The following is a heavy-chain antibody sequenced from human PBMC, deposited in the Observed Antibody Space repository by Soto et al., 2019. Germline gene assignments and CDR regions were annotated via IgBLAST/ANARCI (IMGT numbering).Heavy chain of an antibody. D-gene: IGHD3-16*01. CDR1: GYTFTGYY. CDR2: INPNSGGT. CDR3: ERVGSSYSYGMDV. Sequence: QVQLVQSGAEVKKPGASVKVSCKASGYTFTGYYMHWVRQAPGQGLESMGWINPNSGGTNYAQKFQVWVTMTSDTSISTAYMELSRLRSDDTAVYYCERVGSSYSYGMDVWGQGTTVTVSS. J-gene: IGHJ6*02. V-gene: IGHV1-2*04.